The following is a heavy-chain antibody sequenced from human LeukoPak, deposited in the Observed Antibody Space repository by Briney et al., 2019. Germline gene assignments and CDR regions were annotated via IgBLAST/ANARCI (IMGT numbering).Heavy chain of an antibody. CDR2: INSDGSST. V-gene: IGHV3-74*01. J-gene: IGHJ1*01. D-gene: IGHD3-22*01. CDR3: ARDSDYYDSSGYYERHFQH. Sequence: PGGSLRLSCAASGFTFSSYWMHWVRQAPGKGLVWVSRINSDGSSTSYADSVKGRFTISRDNAKNTLYLQMNSLRAEDTAVYYCARDSDYYDSSGYYERHFQHWGQGTLVTVSS. CDR1: GFTFSSYW.